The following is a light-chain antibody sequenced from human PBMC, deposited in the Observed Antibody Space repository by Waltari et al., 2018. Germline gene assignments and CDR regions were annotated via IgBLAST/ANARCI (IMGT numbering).Light chain of an antibody. J-gene: IGLJ2*01. V-gene: IGLV2-14*03. CDR3: TTYPDTNTPVV. Sequence: QSALTQPASVSGSPGQSVTISCTGVSSDGDGYKIVSWFRQPPGKAPKLILADVSNRPSDICNRFSGYQAGNTASLTISRLQADDEADYCCTTYPDTNTPVVFGGGTKLTV. CDR1: SSDGDGYKI. CDR2: DVS.